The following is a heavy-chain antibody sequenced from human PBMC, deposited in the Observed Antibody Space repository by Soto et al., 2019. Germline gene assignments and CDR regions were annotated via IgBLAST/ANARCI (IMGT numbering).Heavy chain of an antibody. Sequence: ASVKVSCKASGGTFSSYAISWVRRAPGQGLEWMGGIIPIFGTANYAQKFQGRATITADKSTSTAYMELSSLRSEDTAVYYCARNYYDSSGSKYYYYYYGMDVWGQGTTGTVSS. CDR2: IIPIFGTA. V-gene: IGHV1-69*06. D-gene: IGHD3-22*01. CDR1: GGTFSSYA. J-gene: IGHJ6*02. CDR3: ARNYYDSSGSKYYYYYYGMDV.